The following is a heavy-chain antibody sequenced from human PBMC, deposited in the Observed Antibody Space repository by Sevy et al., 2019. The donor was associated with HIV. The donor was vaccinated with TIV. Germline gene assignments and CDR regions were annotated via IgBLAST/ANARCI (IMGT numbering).Heavy chain of an antibody. CDR1: GFTVSSNY. CDR2: IYSGGST. V-gene: IGHV3-53*01. J-gene: IGHJ4*02. D-gene: IGHD6-19*01. Sequence: GGSLRLSCAASGFTVSSNYMSWVRQAPGKGLGWVSVIYSGGSTYYADSVKGRFTISRDNSKNTLYLQMNSLRAEDTAVYYCASHSSGWYYFDYWGQGTLVTVSS. CDR3: ASHSSGWYYFDY.